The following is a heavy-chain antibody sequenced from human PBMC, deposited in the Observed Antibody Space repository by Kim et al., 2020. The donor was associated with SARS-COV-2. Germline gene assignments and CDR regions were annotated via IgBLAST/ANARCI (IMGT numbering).Heavy chain of an antibody. CDR3: ARVVYRSGSYFTRRDDYYYYGDV. J-gene: IGHJ6*02. CDR2: IIPIFGTA. CDR1: GGTFSSYA. D-gene: IGHD3-10*01. V-gene: IGHV1-69*13. Sequence: SVKVSCKASGGTFSSYAISWVRQAPGQGLEWMGGIIPIFGTANYAQKFQGRVTITADESTSTAYMELSSLRSEDTAVYYCARVVYRSGSYFTRRDDYYYYGDVGRQGPTLSVPS.